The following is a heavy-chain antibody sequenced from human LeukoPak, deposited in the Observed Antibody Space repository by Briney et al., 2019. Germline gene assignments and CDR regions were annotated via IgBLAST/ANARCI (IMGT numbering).Heavy chain of an antibody. D-gene: IGHD1-26*01. V-gene: IGHV1-69*13. CDR1: GGTFSSYA. Sequence: ASVKVSCKASGGTFSSYAISWVRQAPGQGLEWMGGIIPIFGTANYAQKFQGRVTITADESTSTAYMELSSLRSEDTAVYYCARGTGGSYLKYYFDYWGQGTLVTVSS. J-gene: IGHJ4*02. CDR2: IIPIFGTA. CDR3: ARGTGGSYLKYYFDY.